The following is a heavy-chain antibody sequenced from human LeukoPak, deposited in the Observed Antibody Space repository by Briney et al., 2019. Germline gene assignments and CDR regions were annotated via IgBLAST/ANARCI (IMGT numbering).Heavy chain of an antibody. CDR3: ATTSSSWLYNWFDP. J-gene: IGHJ5*02. D-gene: IGHD6-13*01. V-gene: IGHV4-4*07. Sequence: PSETLSLTCTVSGGSISGYYWSWIRQPAGKGLEWIGRIYTSGSTNYNPSLKSRVTISVDTSKNQFSLKLSSVTAADTAVYYCATTSSSWLYNWFDPWGQGTLVTVSS. CDR2: IYTSGST. CDR1: GGSISGYY.